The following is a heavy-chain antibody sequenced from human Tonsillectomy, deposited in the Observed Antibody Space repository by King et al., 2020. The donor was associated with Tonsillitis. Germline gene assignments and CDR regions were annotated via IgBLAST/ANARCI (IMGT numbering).Heavy chain of an antibody. D-gene: IGHD6-13*01. Sequence: VQLQESGPGLVKASETLSLTCTVSGYSISSGYYWGWIRQPPGKGLEWIGSIYYSGSTYYNPSLKSRVIISVDTSKNQFSLKLSSVTAADTAVYYCARVSWAEKDYWRQGTLVTVSS. V-gene: IGHV4-38-2*02. CDR1: GYSISSGYY. CDR2: IYYSGST. J-gene: IGHJ4*02. CDR3: ARVSWAEKDY.